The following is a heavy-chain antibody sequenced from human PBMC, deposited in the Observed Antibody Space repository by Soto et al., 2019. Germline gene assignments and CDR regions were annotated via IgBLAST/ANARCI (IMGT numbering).Heavy chain of an antibody. V-gene: IGHV6-1*01. CDR3: ARESSHYYDSSGYLVY. J-gene: IGHJ4*02. CDR2: TYYRSKWYN. CDR1: XDSVSSNSAA. D-gene: IGHD3-22*01. Sequence: TLSXTCAISXDSVSSNSAAXXWIRQSPSRGLEWLGRTYYRSKWYNDYAVSVKSRITINPDTSKNQFSLQLNSVTPEDTAVYYCARESSHYYDSSGYLVYWGQGTLVTVSS.